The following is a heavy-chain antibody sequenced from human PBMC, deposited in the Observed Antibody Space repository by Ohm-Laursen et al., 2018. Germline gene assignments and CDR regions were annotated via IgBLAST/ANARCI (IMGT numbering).Heavy chain of an antibody. J-gene: IGHJ5*02. CDR1: GYTFTSYY. Sequence: ASVNVSCKASGYTFTSYYMHWVRQAPGQGLEWMGIINPSGGSTSYAQKFQGRVTMTRDTSTSTVYMELSSLRSEDTAVYYCARASEVRWFGELLSTGWFDPWGQGTLVTVSS. V-gene: IGHV1-46*01. CDR3: ARASEVRWFGELLSTGWFDP. D-gene: IGHD3-10*01. CDR2: INPSGGST.